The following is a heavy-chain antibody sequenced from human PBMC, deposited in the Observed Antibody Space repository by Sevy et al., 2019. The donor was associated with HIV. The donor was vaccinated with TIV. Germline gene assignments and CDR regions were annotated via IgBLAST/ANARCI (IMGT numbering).Heavy chain of an antibody. CDR1: GFSIRDHA. CDR2: IRSQGYGETT. Sequence: GGSLRLSCSASGFSIRDHAMAWFRHAPGKGLEWVGFIRSQGYGETTEYAASVRGRFTISRDDSKSIAYLQMNSLKTEDTAFYYCATDQGRFYGSGTYVDWFDPWGQGTLVTVS. J-gene: IGHJ5*02. D-gene: IGHD3-10*01. V-gene: IGHV3-49*03. CDR3: ATDQGRFYGSGTYVDWFDP.